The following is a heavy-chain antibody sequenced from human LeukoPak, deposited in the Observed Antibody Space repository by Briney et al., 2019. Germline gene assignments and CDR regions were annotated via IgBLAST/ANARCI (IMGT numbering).Heavy chain of an antibody. CDR3: ARHVDSGYDSYYFDY. CDR1: GGSISSYY. CDR2: IYYSGST. D-gene: IGHD5-12*01. Sequence: SETLSLTCTVSGGSISSYYWSWIRQPPGKGLEWIGYIYYSGSTNYNPSLKSRVTISVDTSKNQFSLKLSSVTAADTAVYYCARHVDSGYDSYYFDYRGQGTLVTVSS. V-gene: IGHV4-59*08. J-gene: IGHJ4*02.